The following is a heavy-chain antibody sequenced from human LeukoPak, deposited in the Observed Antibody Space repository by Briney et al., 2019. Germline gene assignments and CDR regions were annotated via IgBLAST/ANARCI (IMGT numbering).Heavy chain of an antibody. CDR3: ARDSDLTYYDFWSGSRSNWFDP. V-gene: IGHV1-18*01. CDR1: GYTFTSYG. D-gene: IGHD3-3*01. Sequence: GASVTVSCTASGYTFTSYGISWVRQASGQGLEWMGWISAYIGNTNYAQKLQGRVTMTTDTSTSTAYMELRSLRSDDTAVYYCARDSDLTYYDFWSGSRSNWFDPWGQGTLVTVSS. J-gene: IGHJ5*02. CDR2: ISAYIGNT.